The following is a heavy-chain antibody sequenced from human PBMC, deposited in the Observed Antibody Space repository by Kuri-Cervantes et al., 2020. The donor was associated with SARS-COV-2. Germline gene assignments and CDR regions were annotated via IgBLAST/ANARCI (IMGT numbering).Heavy chain of an antibody. V-gene: IGHV4-34*09. CDR2: INHSGST. CDR1: GGSFSGYY. CDR3: ARATSTQKYSGSYLLGWFDP. J-gene: IGHJ5*02. D-gene: IGHD1-26*01. Sequence: TLSLTCAVYGGSFSGYYWSWIRQPPGKGLEWIGEINHSGSTYYNPSLKSRVTISVDTSKNQFSLKLSSVTAADTAVYHCARATSTQKYSGSYLLGWFDPWGQGTLVTVSS.